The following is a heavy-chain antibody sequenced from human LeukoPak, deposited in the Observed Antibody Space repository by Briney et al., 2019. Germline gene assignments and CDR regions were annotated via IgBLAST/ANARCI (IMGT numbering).Heavy chain of an antibody. CDR1: GFTFDDYA. V-gene: IGHV3-9*01. J-gene: IGHJ4*02. Sequence: GRSLRLSCAASGFTFDDYAMHWVRQAPGKGLEWVSGISWNSGRIGYADSVKGRYTISRDNAKNSLYLQMNSLRAEDTALYYCAKDTQQWLASVYFDYWGQGTLVTVSS. D-gene: IGHD6-19*01. CDR2: ISWNSGRI. CDR3: AKDTQQWLASVYFDY.